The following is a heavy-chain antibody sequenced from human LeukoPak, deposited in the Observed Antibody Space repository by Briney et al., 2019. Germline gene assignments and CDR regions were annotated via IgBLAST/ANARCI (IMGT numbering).Heavy chain of an antibody. J-gene: IGHJ4*02. V-gene: IGHV4-34*01. CDR2: INHSGST. CDR1: GGSFSGYY. D-gene: IGHD4-17*01. CDR3: ASTVTEGR. Sequence: PSETLSLTCAVYGGSFSGYYWSWIRQPPGKGLEWIGEINHSGSTNYNPSLKSRVTISVDTSKNQFSLKLSSVTAADTAVYYCASTVTEGRWGQGTLVTVSS.